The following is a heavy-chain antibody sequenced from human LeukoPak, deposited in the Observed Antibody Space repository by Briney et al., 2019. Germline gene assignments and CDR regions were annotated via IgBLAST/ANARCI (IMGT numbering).Heavy chain of an antibody. CDR2: ISNNGGYT. Sequence: GGSLRLSCAASGFTFSSSAMSWVRQAPGKGLEWVSAISNNGGYTYNADSVQGRFTISRDNSKSTLCLQMNSLRAEDTAVYYCAKQLGYCSDGSCYFPYWGQGTLVTVSS. D-gene: IGHD2-15*01. CDR1: GFTFSSSA. J-gene: IGHJ4*02. V-gene: IGHV3-23*01. CDR3: AKQLGYCSDGSCYFPY.